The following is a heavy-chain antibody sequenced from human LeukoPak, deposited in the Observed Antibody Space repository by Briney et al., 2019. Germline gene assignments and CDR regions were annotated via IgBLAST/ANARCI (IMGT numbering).Heavy chain of an antibody. J-gene: IGHJ3*02. CDR1: GGSFSGYY. CDR2: INHSGST. D-gene: IGHD5-24*01. Sequence: SETLSLTCAVYGGSFSGYYWSWIRQPPGKGLEWIGEINHSGSTNYNPSLKSRVTISVDTSKNQFSLKLSSVTAADTAVYYCARVQEMATTGDDAFDIWGQGTMVTVSS. CDR3: ARVQEMATTGDDAFDI. V-gene: IGHV4-34*01.